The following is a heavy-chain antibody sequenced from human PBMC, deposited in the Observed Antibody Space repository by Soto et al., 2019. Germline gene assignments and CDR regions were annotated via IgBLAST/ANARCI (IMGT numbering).Heavy chain of an antibody. CDR1: GGSFSSYA. CDR2: IIPIFGTA. D-gene: IGHD1-26*01. V-gene: IGHV1-69*13. Sequence: GASVEVSCKASGGSFSSYASSWVRQAPGQGLEWMGGIIPIFGTANYAQKFQGRVTITADESTSTAYMELSSLRSEDTAVYYCARVGATLLGAFDIWGQGTMVTVSS. CDR3: ARVGATLLGAFDI. J-gene: IGHJ3*02.